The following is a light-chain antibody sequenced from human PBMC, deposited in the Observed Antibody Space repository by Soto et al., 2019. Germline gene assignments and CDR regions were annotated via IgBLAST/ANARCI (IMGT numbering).Light chain of an antibody. V-gene: IGLV1-40*01. CDR1: SSNIGAGYD. J-gene: IGLJ2*01. CDR3: QSYDSSLSVVV. CDR2: GNN. Sequence: QAVVTQPPSVSGAPGQRVTISCTGSSSNIGAGYDVHWYQQLPGTAPKLLIYGNNNRPSGVPDRFSGSKSGTSASLAITGLQADDEADYYCQSYDSSLSVVVFGGGTKVTVL.